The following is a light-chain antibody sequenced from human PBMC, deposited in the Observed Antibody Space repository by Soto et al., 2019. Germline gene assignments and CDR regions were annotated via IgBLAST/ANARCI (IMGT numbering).Light chain of an antibody. CDR3: QQYGGSPPIT. CDR2: DAS. J-gene: IGKJ3*01. Sequence: EIVLTQSPGTLSLSPGERATLSCRASLSVNSNYLAWYQQKPGQAPRLLIYDASSRATGIPDRFSGSGSGKDFTLTIRRLEPEDFAVYYCQQYGGSPPITFGPGTKVDIK. V-gene: IGKV3-20*01. CDR1: LSVNSNY.